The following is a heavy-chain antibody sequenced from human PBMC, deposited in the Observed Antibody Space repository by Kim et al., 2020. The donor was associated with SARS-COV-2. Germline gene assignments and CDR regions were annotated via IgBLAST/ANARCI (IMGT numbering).Heavy chain of an antibody. D-gene: IGHD3-10*01. CDR1: GYDFSDYF. J-gene: IGHJ4*02. Sequence: ASVKVSCKASGYDFSDYFMHWVRQAPGQGLEWMGRINPNSGDTDFAQKFQGRVTVTSDTSLSTTYMEVIGLTSDDTAVYYCVRNRLAGQRLWFGGLLEPFNVWGQETLVTVSS. CDR3: VRNRLAGQRLWFGGLLEPFNV. V-gene: IGHV1-2*06. CDR2: INPNSGDT.